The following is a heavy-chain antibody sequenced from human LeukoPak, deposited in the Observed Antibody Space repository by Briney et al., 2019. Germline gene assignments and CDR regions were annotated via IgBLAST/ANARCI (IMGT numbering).Heavy chain of an antibody. J-gene: IGHJ6*02. V-gene: IGHV1-46*01. CDR1: GYTFTSYY. CDR3: ARDSPWEAMVLGPNYYYYYGMDV. CDR2: INPSGGST. D-gene: IGHD5-18*01. Sequence: ASVKVSCKASGYTFTSYYMHWVRQAPGQGLEWMGIINPSGGSTSYAQKFQGRVTMTRDTSTSTVYMELSSLRSEDTAVYYCARDSPWEAMVLGPNYYYYYGMDVWGQGTTVTVSS.